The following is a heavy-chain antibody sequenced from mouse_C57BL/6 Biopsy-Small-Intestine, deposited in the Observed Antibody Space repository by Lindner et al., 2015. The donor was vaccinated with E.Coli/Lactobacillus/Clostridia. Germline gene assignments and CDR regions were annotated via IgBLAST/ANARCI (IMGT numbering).Heavy chain of an antibody. CDR2: IVVGTGST. CDR1: GFTFTSSA. V-gene: IGHV1S18*01. Sequence: SVKVSCKASGFTFTSSAMQWVRQARGQRLEWIGWIVVGTGSTNYAQEFQERLTITRDMSTSTAYMELSSLRSEDTAVYYCAAESRLYSSLSAFDIWGQGTMVTVSS. CDR3: AAESRLYSSLSAFDI. J-gene: IGHJ3*01. D-gene: IGHD2-12*01.